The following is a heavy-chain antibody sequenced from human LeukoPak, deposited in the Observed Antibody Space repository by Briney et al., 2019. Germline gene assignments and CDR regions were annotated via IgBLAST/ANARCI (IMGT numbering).Heavy chain of an antibody. J-gene: IGHJ3*02. V-gene: IGHV3-74*01. CDR1: GFTFSTYW. CDR2: IKNDGSSA. Sequence: PGGSLRLSCTASGFTFSTYWMSWVRQAPGEGLVWVSRIKNDGSSANYTDSVKGRFSISRDNAKNTLYLQMNSLRAEDTAVYYCGRDLNWGAFDIRGLGTLVTVSS. D-gene: IGHD7-27*01. CDR3: GRDLNWGAFDI.